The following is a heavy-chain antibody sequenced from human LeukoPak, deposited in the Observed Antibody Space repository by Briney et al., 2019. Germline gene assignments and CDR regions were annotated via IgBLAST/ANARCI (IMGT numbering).Heavy chain of an antibody. CDR3: ARDGVSAMPEFDY. J-gene: IGHJ4*02. V-gene: IGHV1-2*02. CDR2: IYPESGDT. CDR1: GYTFSDYY. Sequence: ASVKDSCKASGYTFSDYYIYWVRQAPGQGLEWMGWIYPESGDTKYAQKFQARVTMTRDTSIDTAYIELRGPRCGAPAVLYCARDGVSAMPEFDYCGQGTLVTVSS. D-gene: IGHD5/OR15-5a*01.